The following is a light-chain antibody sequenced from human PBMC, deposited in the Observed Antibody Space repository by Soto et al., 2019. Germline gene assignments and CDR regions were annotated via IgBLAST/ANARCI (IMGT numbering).Light chain of an antibody. Sequence: ESVLTQSPGTLSLSPGERATLSCRACQSVTSSYLAWYQQKPGQAPRLLIYSASSRATGIPDRFSGSGSGTDFTLIISRLEPEDLAVYYCQQHGSSPRTFGQGTKVEIK. V-gene: IGKV3-20*01. CDR2: SAS. J-gene: IGKJ1*01. CDR3: QQHGSSPRT. CDR1: QSVTSSY.